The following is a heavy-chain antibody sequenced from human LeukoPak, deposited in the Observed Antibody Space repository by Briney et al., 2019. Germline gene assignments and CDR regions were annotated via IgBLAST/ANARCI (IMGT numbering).Heavy chain of an antibody. Sequence: GASVKVSCKVSGYTLTELSMHWVRQAPGKGLEWMGGFDPEDGETIYAQKFQGRVTMTEDTSTDTAYMELSSLRSEDTAVYYCAAVIRSGNRCYSYFFPRYHFDYRGQGTLVTVSS. J-gene: IGHJ4*02. D-gene: IGHD2-15*01. CDR2: FDPEDGET. V-gene: IGHV1-24*01. CDR3: AAVIRSGNRCYSYFFPRYHFDY. CDR1: GYTLTELS.